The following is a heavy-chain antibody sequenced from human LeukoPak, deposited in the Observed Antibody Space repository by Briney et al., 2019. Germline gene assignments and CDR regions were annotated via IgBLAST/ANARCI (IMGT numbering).Heavy chain of an antibody. D-gene: IGHD3-22*01. CDR3: VRDRGGQSSVH. CDR1: GYTFIAYY. V-gene: IGHV1-2*02. Sequence: ASVKVSCKASGYTFIAYYVHWMRQAPGQGIEWMGWINTNSGAATYAQKFQGRLTMTRDTSLSTAYMGLSRLTSDDTAVYFCVRDRGGQSSVHWGQGTQVTVSS. J-gene: IGHJ4*02. CDR2: INTNSGAA.